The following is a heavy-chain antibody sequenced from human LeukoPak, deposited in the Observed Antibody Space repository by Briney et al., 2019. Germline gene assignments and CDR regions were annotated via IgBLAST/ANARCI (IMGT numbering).Heavy chain of an antibody. Sequence: GGSLRLSCAASGFTFSIYEMNWVRQAPGKGLEWVSSSSGSTIYYADSVKGRFTISRDNSKNTLFLHMNSLRAEDTAVYSCAKGYYGSGSYGWFDYWGQGTLVTVSS. CDR3: AKGYYGSGSYGWFDY. CDR2: SSSGSTI. J-gene: IGHJ4*02. V-gene: IGHV3-48*03. D-gene: IGHD3-10*01. CDR1: GFTFSIYE.